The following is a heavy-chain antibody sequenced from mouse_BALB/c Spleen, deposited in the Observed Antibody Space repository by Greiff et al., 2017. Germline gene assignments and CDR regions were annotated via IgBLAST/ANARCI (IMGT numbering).Heavy chain of an antibody. Sequence: VQLQQPGAELVKPGASVKLSCKASGYTFTSYWMHWVKQRPGQGLEWIGEINPSNGRTNYNEKFKSKATLTVDKSSSTAYMQLSSLTSEDSAVYYCARGGYDDCYFDYWGQGTTLTVSS. CDR3: ARGGYDDCYFDY. D-gene: IGHD2-2*01. CDR1: GYTFTSYW. V-gene: IGHV1S81*02. J-gene: IGHJ2*01. CDR2: INPSNGRT.